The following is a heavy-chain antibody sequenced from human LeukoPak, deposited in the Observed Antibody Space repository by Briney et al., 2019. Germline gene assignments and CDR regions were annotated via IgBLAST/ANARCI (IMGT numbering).Heavy chain of an antibody. CDR1: GGSISSGGYS. CDR3: ARDLYSSGWWDY. D-gene: IGHD6-19*01. Sequence: SETLSLTCAVSGGSISSGGYSWSWIRQPPGKGLQWIGYIYYSGSTYYNPSLKSRVTISVDTSKNQFSLKLSSVTAADTAVYYCARDLYSSGWWDYWGQGTLVTVSS. J-gene: IGHJ4*02. CDR2: IYYSGST. V-gene: IGHV4-31*11.